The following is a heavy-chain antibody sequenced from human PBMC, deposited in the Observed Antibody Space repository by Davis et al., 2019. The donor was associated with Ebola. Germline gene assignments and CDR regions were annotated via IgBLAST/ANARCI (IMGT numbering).Heavy chain of an antibody. V-gene: IGHV1-18*04. CDR3: ARVANYSDSSGYYYVPKVYYFDY. J-gene: IGHJ4*02. CDR2: ISAYNGNT. D-gene: IGHD3-22*01. CDR1: GYTFTSYG. Sequence: AASVKVSCKASGYTFTSYGISWVRQAPGQGLEWMGRISAYNGNTNYATKLQGRVTMTTDTSTSAAYMALRSLRSDDTAVYYCARVANYSDSSGYYYVPKVYYFDYWGQGTLVTVSS.